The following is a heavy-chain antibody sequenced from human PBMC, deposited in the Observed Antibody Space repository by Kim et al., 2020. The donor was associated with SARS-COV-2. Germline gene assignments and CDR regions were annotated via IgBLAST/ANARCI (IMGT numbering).Heavy chain of an antibody. V-gene: IGHV4-59*13. CDR2: IYNTESA. CDR1: RGSITSYY. CDR3: ARGGWGFLSDNFDY. Sequence: SETLSLSCTVSRGSITSYYWSWIRQPPGKALEWIGSIYNTESANYNPSLRSRVSISVDASKKQISLTLDSVTAADTAVYYCARGGWGFLSDNFDYWGQG. J-gene: IGHJ4*02. D-gene: IGHD2-21*01.